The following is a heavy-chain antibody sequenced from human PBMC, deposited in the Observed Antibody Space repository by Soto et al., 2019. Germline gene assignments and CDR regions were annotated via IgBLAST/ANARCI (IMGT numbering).Heavy chain of an antibody. J-gene: IGHJ6*02. D-gene: IGHD2-15*01. V-gene: IGHV3-21*01. CDR2: ISSSSSYI. Sequence: PGGSLRLSCAASGFTFSSYSMNWVRQAPGKVLEWVSSISSSSSYIYYADSVNGRFTISRDNAKNSLYLQMNSLRAEDTAVYYCASGGGSPRASGYYYGMDFWGQGTTVTVSS. CDR1: GFTFSSYS. CDR3: ASGGGSPRASGYYYGMDF.